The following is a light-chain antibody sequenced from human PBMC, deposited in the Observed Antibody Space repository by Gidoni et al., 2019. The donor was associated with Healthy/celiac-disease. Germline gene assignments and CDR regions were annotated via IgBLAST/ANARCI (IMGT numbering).Light chain of an antibody. CDR1: QSISSY. CDR2: AAS. J-gene: IGKJ2*01. CDR3: QQSYSTPYT. Sequence: EIQMTQSPSSLSASVGDRVTITCRASQSISSYLNWYQQKPGKAPKLLIYAASSLQSGVPSRFSGSGSGKDFTLTISSLQPEDFATYYCQQSYSTPYTFGQGTKLEIK. V-gene: IGKV1-39*01.